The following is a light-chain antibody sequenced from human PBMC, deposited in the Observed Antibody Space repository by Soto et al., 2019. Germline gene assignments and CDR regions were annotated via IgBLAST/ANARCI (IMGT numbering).Light chain of an antibody. Sequence: QSALTQPASVSGSPGQSITISCTGTSSDVGAYNYVSWFQQHPCKAPKLIIYEVSNRPSGVSDRFSASKSGNTASLTISGLQAEDEADYYCSSYTTTSTHVVFGGGTKLTVL. V-gene: IGLV2-14*01. J-gene: IGLJ2*01. CDR1: SSDVGAYNY. CDR2: EVS. CDR3: SSYTTTSTHVV.